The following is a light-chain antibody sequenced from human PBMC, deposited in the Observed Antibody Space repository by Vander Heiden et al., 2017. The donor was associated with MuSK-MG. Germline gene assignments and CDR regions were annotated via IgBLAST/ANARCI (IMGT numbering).Light chain of an antibody. V-gene: IGKV3-11*01. Sequence: EIVLTQSPATLSLSPGERATLSCRASQSISTYLAWYQQKPGQAPRLLIYDASNRATGIPARFSGSGYGTDFTLTISSRQAEDFAVYYCQQRINWPPVTFGGGTRVXIK. CDR1: QSISTY. CDR3: QQRINWPPVT. CDR2: DAS. J-gene: IGKJ4*01.